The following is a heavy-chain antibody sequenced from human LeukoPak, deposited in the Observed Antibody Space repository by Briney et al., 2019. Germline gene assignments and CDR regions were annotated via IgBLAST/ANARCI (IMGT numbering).Heavy chain of an antibody. D-gene: IGHD3-10*02. CDR2: ISDIGIGT. Sequence: GGSLRLSCAASGFTFSRNWMTWVRQAPGKGLELVSSISDIGIGTYYADSVKGRFTIFRDNSKNILYLQMNSLRAEDTAIYYCAKRGGGTMFAFDIWGQGTMVTVSS. CDR1: GFTFSRNW. J-gene: IGHJ3*02. V-gene: IGHV3-23*01. CDR3: AKRGGGTMFAFDI.